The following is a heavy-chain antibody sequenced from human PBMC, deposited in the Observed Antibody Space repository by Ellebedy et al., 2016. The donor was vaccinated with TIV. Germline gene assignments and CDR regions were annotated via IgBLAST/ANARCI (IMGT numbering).Heavy chain of an antibody. CDR2: IYYNGRT. Sequence: MPGGSLRLSCTVSGGSISSDYWSWIRQPPGKGLEWVGSIYYNGRTYHNASLKSRVTISVDTSKNQFSLKLSSVTAADTAVYYCAKDALITTIIGRGGWFDPWGQGTLVTVSS. J-gene: IGHJ5*02. V-gene: IGHV4-59*12. D-gene: IGHD3-22*01. CDR3: AKDALITTIIGRGGWFDP. CDR1: GGSISSDY.